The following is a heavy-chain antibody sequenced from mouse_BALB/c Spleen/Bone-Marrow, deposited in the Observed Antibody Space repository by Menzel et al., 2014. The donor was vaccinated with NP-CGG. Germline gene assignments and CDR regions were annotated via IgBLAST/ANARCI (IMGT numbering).Heavy chain of an antibody. D-gene: IGHD2-4*01. CDR2: INPSNGGT. J-gene: IGHJ2*01. CDR1: GYTFTSYY. CDR3: TRSTMITYFDY. V-gene: IGHV1S81*02. Sequence: GAELVKPGASVKLSCKASGYTFTSYYTYWVKQRPGQGLEWIGEINPSNGGTNFNEKFKSKATLTVDKSSSTAYMQLSSLTSEDSAVYYCTRSTMITYFDYWGQGTTLTVSS.